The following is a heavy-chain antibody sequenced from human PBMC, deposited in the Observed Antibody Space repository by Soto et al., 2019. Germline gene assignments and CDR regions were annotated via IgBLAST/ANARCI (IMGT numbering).Heavy chain of an antibody. Sequence: HPGGSLRLSCAASGFTFSSYAMSWVRQAPGKGLEWVSAISGSGGSTYYADSVKGRFTISRDNSKNTLYLQMNSLRAEDTAVYYCAKDGARLRRGHGMDVWGQGTTVTVSS. CDR1: GFTFSSYA. D-gene: IGHD4-17*01. V-gene: IGHV3-23*01. CDR2: ISGSGGST. CDR3: AKDGARLRRGHGMDV. J-gene: IGHJ6*02.